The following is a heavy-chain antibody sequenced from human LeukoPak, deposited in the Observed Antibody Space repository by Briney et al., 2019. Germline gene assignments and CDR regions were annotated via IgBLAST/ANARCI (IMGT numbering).Heavy chain of an antibody. J-gene: IGHJ4*02. Sequence: SETLSLMCAVYGGSFSGYCWSCIRQPPGKGLEWIGEINHSGSTNYNPSLKSRVTISVDTSKTQFSLKLSSVTAADTAVYYCATGSYDSSGYSFDYWGQGTLVTVSS. CDR3: ATGSYDSSGYSFDY. D-gene: IGHD3-22*01. CDR2: INHSGST. V-gene: IGHV4-34*01. CDR1: GGSFSGYC.